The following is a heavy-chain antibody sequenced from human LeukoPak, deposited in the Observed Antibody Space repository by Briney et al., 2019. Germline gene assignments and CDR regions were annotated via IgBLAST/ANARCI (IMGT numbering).Heavy chain of an antibody. D-gene: IGHD3-22*01. CDR3: ARVLYYYDSSGYLGY. Sequence: ASVKVSCKASGGTFSSYAISWVRQAPGQGLEWMGWISAYNGNTDYAQKLQGRVTMTTDTSTSTAYMELRSLRSDDTAVYYCARVLYYYDSSGYLGYWGQGTLVTVSS. CDR1: GGTFSSYA. V-gene: IGHV1-18*01. J-gene: IGHJ4*02. CDR2: ISAYNGNT.